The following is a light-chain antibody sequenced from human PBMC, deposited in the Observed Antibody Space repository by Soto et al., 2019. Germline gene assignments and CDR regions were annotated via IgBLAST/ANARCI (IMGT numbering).Light chain of an antibody. J-gene: IGKJ1*01. CDR2: GAS. CDR1: QSVSGH. V-gene: IGKV3-15*01. CDR3: QQYYSWGT. Sequence: EIVMTQSPATLSVSPGERATLSCRASQSVSGHLAWYQQKPGQAPRLLFYGASTSATGIPARFSGSGSGTEFSLTTSSLQSEEFAVYYCQQYYSWGTFGQGTKVEIK.